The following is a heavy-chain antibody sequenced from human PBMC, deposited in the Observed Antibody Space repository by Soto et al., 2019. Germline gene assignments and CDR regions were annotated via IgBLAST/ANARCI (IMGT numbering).Heavy chain of an antibody. Sequence: SETLSLTCTVSGGSISSGDYYWSWIRQPPGKGLEWIGYIYYSGSTYYNPSLKSRVTISVDTSKNQFSLKLSSVTAADTAVYYCARKTTVSRYYYYYGMDVWGQGTTVTVS. CDR2: IYYSGST. J-gene: IGHJ6*02. D-gene: IGHD4-4*01. CDR1: GGSISSGDYY. CDR3: ARKTTVSRYYYYYGMDV. V-gene: IGHV4-30-4*01.